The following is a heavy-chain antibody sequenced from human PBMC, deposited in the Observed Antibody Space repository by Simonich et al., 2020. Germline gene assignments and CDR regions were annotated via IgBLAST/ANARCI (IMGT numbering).Heavy chain of an antibody. CDR3: ARDRAARYYYYYYMDV. Sequence: QVQLVQSGAEVKKPGASVKVSCKASGYTVTGYYMHWGRQAPGEGLEWWGLFNPNRGGTNYAQKFQGRVTMTRDTSISTAYMELSRLRSDDTAVYYCARDRAARYYYYYYMDVWGKGTTVTVSS. CDR2: FNPNRGGT. CDR1: GYTVTGYY. V-gene: IGHV1-2*02. J-gene: IGHJ6*03. D-gene: IGHD6-6*01.